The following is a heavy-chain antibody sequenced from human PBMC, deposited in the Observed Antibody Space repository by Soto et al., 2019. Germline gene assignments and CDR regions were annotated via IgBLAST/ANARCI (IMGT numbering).Heavy chain of an antibody. D-gene: IGHD2-15*01. CDR1: GFTFSSYA. CDR2: ISYDGSNK. V-gene: IGHV3-30-3*01. CDR3: ARDIIRCSGVSCQLYYYYGMDV. Sequence: GGSLRLSCAASGFTFSSYAMHWVRQAPGKGLEWVAVISYDGSNKYYADSVKGRFTISRDNSKNTLYLQMNSLRAEDTAVYYCARDIIRCSGVSCQLYYYYGMDVWGQGTTVTVSS. J-gene: IGHJ6*02.